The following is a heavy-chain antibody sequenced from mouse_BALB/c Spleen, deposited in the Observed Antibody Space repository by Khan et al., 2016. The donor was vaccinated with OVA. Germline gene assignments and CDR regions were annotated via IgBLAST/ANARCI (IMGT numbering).Heavy chain of an antibody. J-gene: IGHJ3*01. Sequence: QQSGPELMKPGASVKISCKASGYSFTSYYIHWVIQSHGKSLEWIGYIDPFSGGTTYNQKFKGKATLTVDKSSNTAYIHLINLTSEDSAVYYCTRHGYVAWFTYWGQRTLVTVSA. V-gene: IGHV1S135*01. CDR2: IDPFSGGT. CDR1: GYSFTSYY. D-gene: IGHD2-2*01. CDR3: TRHGYVAWFTY.